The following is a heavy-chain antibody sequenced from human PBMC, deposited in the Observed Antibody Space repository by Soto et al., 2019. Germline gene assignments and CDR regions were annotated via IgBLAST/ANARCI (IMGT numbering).Heavy chain of an antibody. CDR3: AREDFYNGMDV. Sequence: PSETLSLTCIVSGDSVSSGTYYWSWIRQHPGKGLEWIGYMSNSGSTNYNPSLKSRVTISVDTSKNQFSLKLNSVTGADTAVYYCAREDFYNGMDVWGQGTTVTVSS. CDR2: MSNSGST. J-gene: IGHJ6*02. CDR1: GDSVSSGTYY. V-gene: IGHV4-61*01.